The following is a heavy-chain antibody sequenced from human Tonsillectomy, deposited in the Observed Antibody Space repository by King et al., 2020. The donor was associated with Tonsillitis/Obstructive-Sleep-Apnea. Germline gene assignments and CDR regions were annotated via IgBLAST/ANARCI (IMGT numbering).Heavy chain of an antibody. D-gene: IGHD6-19*01. CDR1: GFTFSSYA. CDR3: AKDPSELLVQDYSYYGMDV. CDR2: ISFDGSFE. Sequence: VQLVESGGGVVQPGRSLRLSCAASGFTFSSYALHWVRQAPGKGLEWVAVISFDGSFEYYADSVQGRFTISRDNSKNTLYLQMHSRRVEDTAVYYCAKDPSELLVQDYSYYGMDVWGQGTTVTVSS. J-gene: IGHJ6*02. V-gene: IGHV3-30*04.